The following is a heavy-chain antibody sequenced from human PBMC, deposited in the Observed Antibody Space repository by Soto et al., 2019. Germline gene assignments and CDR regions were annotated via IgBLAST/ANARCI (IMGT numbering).Heavy chain of an antibody. J-gene: IGHJ4*02. D-gene: IGHD2-2*02. Sequence: GESLKISCKGSGYSFTSYWIGWVRQMPGKGLEWMGIIYPGDSDTRYSPSFQGQVTISADKSISTAYLQWSSLKASDTAMYYCARGRYCSSTSCYTAFDYWGQGTLVTVSS. V-gene: IGHV5-51*01. CDR2: IYPGDSDT. CDR1: GYSFTSYW. CDR3: ARGRYCSSTSCYTAFDY.